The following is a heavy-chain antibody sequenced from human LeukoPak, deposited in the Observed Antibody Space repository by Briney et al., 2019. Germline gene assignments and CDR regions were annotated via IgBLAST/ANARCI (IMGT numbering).Heavy chain of an antibody. D-gene: IGHD2-21*01. Sequence: GASVKVSCKASGYTFTSYGISWVRQAPGRGLEWMGWISAYNGNTNYAQKLQGRVTMTTDTSTSTAYMELRSLRSDDTAVYYCARGFGVVIQTSYDYWGQGTLVTVSS. V-gene: IGHV1-18*01. CDR2: ISAYNGNT. J-gene: IGHJ4*02. CDR3: ARGFGVVIQTSYDY. CDR1: GYTFTSYG.